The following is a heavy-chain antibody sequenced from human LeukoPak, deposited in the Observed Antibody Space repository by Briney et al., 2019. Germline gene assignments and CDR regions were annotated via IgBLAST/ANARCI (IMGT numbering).Heavy chain of an antibody. CDR2: IYYSGST. Sequence: SETLSLTCTVSGGSISSYYWSWIRQPPGKGLGWIGYIYYSGSTNYNPSLKSRVTISVDTSKNQFSLKLSSVTAADTAVYYCARHSSPDYYDSSGFDYWGQGTLVTVSS. CDR1: GGSISSYY. J-gene: IGHJ4*02. CDR3: ARHSSPDYYDSSGFDY. V-gene: IGHV4-59*08. D-gene: IGHD3-22*01.